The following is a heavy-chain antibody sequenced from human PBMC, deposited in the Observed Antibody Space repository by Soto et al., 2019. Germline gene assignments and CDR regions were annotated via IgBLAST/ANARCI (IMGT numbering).Heavy chain of an antibody. CDR3: ARDPNADIVVVPAATGWFDP. CDR2: IIPIFGTA. CDR1: GGTFSSYA. V-gene: IGHV1-69*01. D-gene: IGHD2-2*01. Sequence: QVQLVQSGAEVKKPGSSVKVSCKASGGTFSSYAISWVRQAPGQGLEWMGGIIPIFGTANYAQKFQGRVTIPADESTSTAYMELSSLRSEDTAVYYCARDPNADIVVVPAATGWFDPWGQGTLVTVSS. J-gene: IGHJ5*02.